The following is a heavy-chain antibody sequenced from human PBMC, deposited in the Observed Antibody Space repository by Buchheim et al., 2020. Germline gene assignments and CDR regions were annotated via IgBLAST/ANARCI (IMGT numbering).Heavy chain of an antibody. CDR2: ISYDGSNK. CDR3: ARDYYDFWSGYAY. V-gene: IGHV3-30-3*01. J-gene: IGHJ4*02. D-gene: IGHD3-3*01. CDR1: GFTFSSYA. Sequence: QVQLVESGGGVVQPGRSLRLSCAASGFTFSSYAMHWVRQAPGKGLEWVAVISYDGSNKYYADSVKGRFTISSDNPKNTLYLQMNSLRAEDTAVYYCARDYYDFWSGYAYWGQGTL.